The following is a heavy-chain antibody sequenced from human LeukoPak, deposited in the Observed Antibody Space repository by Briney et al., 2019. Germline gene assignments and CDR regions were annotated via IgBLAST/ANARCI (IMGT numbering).Heavy chain of an antibody. J-gene: IGHJ4*02. CDR2: IWYDGSNE. V-gene: IGHV3-33*01. D-gene: IGHD3-10*01. CDR1: GFTFSSYG. CDR3: ARDRAYGSGSGFDY. Sequence: PGGSLRLSCAASGFTFSSYGMHWVRQAPGKGLEWVAIIWYDGSNEYYADSVKGRFTISRDNSKNTLYLQMNSLRAEDTAVYYCARDRAYGSGSGFDYWGQGTLVTVSS.